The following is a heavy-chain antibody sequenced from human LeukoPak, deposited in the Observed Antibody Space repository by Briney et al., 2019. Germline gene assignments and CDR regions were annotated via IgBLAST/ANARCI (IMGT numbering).Heavy chain of an antibody. CDR3: ARGASSGPFQD. CDR1: GFTFSSYG. V-gene: IGHV3-33*01. Sequence: GGSLRLSCAASGFTFSSYGMHWVRQAPGKGLEWVAVIWYDGSNKYYADSVKGRFTISRDNSKNTLYLQMNSLRAEDTAVYYCARGASSGPFQDWGQGTLVTVSS. CDR2: IWYDGSNK. D-gene: IGHD6-19*01. J-gene: IGHJ1*01.